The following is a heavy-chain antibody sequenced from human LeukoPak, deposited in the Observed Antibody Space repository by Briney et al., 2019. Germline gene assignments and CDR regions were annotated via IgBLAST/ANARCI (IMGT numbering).Heavy chain of an antibody. D-gene: IGHD3-22*01. J-gene: IGHJ6*03. CDR2: IYYSGST. Sequence: PSQTLSLTCTVSGGSISSGGYYWSWIRQHPGKGLEWMGYIYYSGSTYYNPSLKSRVTISVDTSKNQFSLKLSSVTAADTAVYYCARDRENYYDSTHYYMDVWGKGTTVTVSS. V-gene: IGHV4-31*03. CDR1: GGSISSGGYY. CDR3: ARDRENYYDSTHYYMDV.